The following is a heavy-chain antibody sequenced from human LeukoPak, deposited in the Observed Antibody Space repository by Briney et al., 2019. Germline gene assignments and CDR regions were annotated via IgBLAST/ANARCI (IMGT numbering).Heavy chain of an antibody. CDR1: GYSFTSYW. V-gene: IGHV5-51*01. D-gene: IGHD2-2*01. Sequence: GESLKISCKGSGYSFTSYWIGWVRQMPGKGLEWMVIIYPGDSDTRYSPSFQGQVSISADKSISTAYLQWSSLKASDTDMYYCARLGPVGGVVPAAPFDYWGQGTLVTVSS. J-gene: IGHJ4*02. CDR3: ARLGPVGGVVPAAPFDY. CDR2: IYPGDSDT.